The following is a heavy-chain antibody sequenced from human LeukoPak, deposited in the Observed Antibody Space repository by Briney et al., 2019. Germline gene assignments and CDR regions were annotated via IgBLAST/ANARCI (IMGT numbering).Heavy chain of an antibody. J-gene: IGHJ4*02. D-gene: IGHD2-15*01. Sequence: SETLSLTCAVYDGSFSGYYWSWIRQPPGKGLEWIGEINHSGSTNYNPSLKSRVTISVDTSKNQFSPKLSSVTAADTAVYYCARGLGGGYCSGGSCYSGFDYWGQGTLVTVSS. CDR2: INHSGST. V-gene: IGHV4-34*01. CDR1: DGSFSGYY. CDR3: ARGLGGGYCSGGSCYSGFDY.